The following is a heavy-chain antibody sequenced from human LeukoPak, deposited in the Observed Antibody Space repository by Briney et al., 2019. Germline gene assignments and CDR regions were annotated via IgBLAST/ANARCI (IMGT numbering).Heavy chain of an antibody. CDR2: IYYSGST. D-gene: IGHD3-3*01. CDR3: ARAPGIFGVYLDY. Sequence: PSETLSLTCTVSGGSISSSSYYWGWIRQPPGKGLEWIGSIYYSGSTYYNPSLKSRVTISVDTSKNQFSLKLSSVTAADTAVYYCARAPGIFGVYLDYWGQGTLVTVSS. CDR1: GGSISSSSYY. J-gene: IGHJ4*02. V-gene: IGHV4-39*07.